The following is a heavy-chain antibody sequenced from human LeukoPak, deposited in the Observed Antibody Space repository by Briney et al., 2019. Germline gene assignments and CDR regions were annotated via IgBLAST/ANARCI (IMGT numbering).Heavy chain of an antibody. CDR3: ARALITFGGVIVGNWFDP. CDR2: IHPTSTNT. V-gene: IGHV1-8*03. Sequence: GASVKVSCKASGYSFSTYDINWVRQASGQGLEWMGWIHPTSTNTAYTQKFHPRFQGRLTITRDTSISTAYMELRSLRSDDTAVYYCARALITFGGVIVGNWFDPWGQGTLVTVSS. J-gene: IGHJ5*02. CDR1: GYSFSTYD. D-gene: IGHD3-16*02.